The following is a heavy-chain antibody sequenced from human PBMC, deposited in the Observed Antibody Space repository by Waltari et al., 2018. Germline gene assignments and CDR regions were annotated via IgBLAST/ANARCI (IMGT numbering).Heavy chain of an antibody. Sequence: EVQVLESGGGLVQPGGSLRLSCAASGFSFSSYAVSWVRQAPGKGWEWGSAMSGSAGNTYYSDSVKGRFTLSRDNSNNTVYLQMNSLRADDTAVYYCAKGGLSSSWPKNWFDPWGQGTLVTVSS. J-gene: IGHJ5*02. V-gene: IGHV3-23*01. D-gene: IGHD6-19*01. CDR2: MSGSAGNT. CDR3: AKGGLSSSWPKNWFDP. CDR1: GFSFSSYA.